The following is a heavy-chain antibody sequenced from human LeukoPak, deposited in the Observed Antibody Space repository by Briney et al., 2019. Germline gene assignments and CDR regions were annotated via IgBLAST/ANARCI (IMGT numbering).Heavy chain of an antibody. D-gene: IGHD6-6*01. CDR1: XYXXXXGYY. CDR3: ARLGGYSSSSLDY. J-gene: IGHJ4*02. Sequence: TCAXXXYXXXXGYYWGWIRPPPGKGLEWXGIIYHSLTTYYTPSLKSRVTISVDTSKNHFSLKLSSVTTADTAVYYCARLGGYSSSSLDYWGQGTLVTVSS. V-gene: IGHV4-38-2*01. CDR2: IYHSLTT.